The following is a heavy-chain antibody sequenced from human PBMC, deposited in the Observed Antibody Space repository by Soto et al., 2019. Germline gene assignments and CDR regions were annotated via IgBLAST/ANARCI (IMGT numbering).Heavy chain of an antibody. V-gene: IGHV4-39*01. CDR1: GGSISSSSYY. J-gene: IGHJ6*02. Sequence: PSETLSLTCTVSGGSISSSSYYWGWIRQPPGKGLEWIGSIYYSGSTYYNPSLKSRVTISVDTSKNQFSLKLSSVTAADTAVYYCARRRTSMITFGGVIARYYYYGMDVWGQGTTVTVYS. CDR2: IYYSGST. D-gene: IGHD3-16*02. CDR3: ARRRTSMITFGGVIARYYYYGMDV.